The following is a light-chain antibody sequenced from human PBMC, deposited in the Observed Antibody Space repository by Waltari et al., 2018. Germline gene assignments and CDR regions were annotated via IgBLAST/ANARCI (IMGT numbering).Light chain of an antibody. CDR3: CSFAGSSTS. CDR1: TTDLWTYKL. J-gene: IGLJ1*01. CDR2: EVS. Sequence: QSALPQPASVSGSPGQSIPISCSNTTTDLWTYKLVSWYQQRPGKAPKPVIYEVSERPSGVSNRFSGSKSGDTASLTISGLQAEDEADYYCCSFAGSSTSFGTGTTVTVL. V-gene: IGLV2-23*02.